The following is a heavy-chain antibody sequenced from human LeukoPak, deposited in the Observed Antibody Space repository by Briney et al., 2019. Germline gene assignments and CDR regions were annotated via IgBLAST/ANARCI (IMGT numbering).Heavy chain of an antibody. CDR1: GYTFTSNY. J-gene: IGHJ4*02. CDR3: STEDYDSSGACDY. V-gene: IGHV1-2*02. Sequence: ASVKVSCKAFGYTFTSNYMHWVRQAPGQGPEWMGVISPSGGSTTYAQKFQGRVTMTRDTSISTAYMELSRLRSDDTAVYYCSTEDYDSSGACDYWGQGTLVTVSS. D-gene: IGHD3-22*01. CDR2: ISPSGGST.